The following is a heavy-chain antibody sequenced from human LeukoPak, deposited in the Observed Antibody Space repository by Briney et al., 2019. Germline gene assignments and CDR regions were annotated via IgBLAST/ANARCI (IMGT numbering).Heavy chain of an antibody. CDR3: AKCRGGGGEYWHFDL. D-gene: IGHD2-15*01. CDR2: LSGPATRA. CDR1: GFPFSSFA. Sequence: GGSLRLSCAASGFPFSSFAMVWVRQAPGKGLKWVSALSGPATRAIYADSARGRFTISRDNFKNTLYLQMNSLRAEDSAVYYCAKCRGGGGEYWHFDLWGRGILVSVSS. V-gene: IGHV3-23*01. J-gene: IGHJ2*01.